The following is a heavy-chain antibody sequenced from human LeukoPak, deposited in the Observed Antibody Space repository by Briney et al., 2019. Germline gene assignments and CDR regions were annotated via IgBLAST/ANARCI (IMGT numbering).Heavy chain of an antibody. J-gene: IGHJ4*02. CDR1: GYTFSRYG. D-gene: IGHD3-9*01. V-gene: IGHV1-18*01. CDR2: ISPYNGNV. CDR3: ARGWFDTTAYHHPFDY. Sequence: ASVKVSYKASGYTFSRYGISWVRQAPGQGLEWMGWISPYNGNVNYAHQLQDRVTMTTDTSTGTAYMEVRSLRSDDTAVYYCARGWFDTTAYHHPFDYWGQGTLVTVSS.